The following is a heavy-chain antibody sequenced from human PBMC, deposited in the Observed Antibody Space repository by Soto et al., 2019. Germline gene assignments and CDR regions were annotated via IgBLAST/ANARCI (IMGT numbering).Heavy chain of an antibody. Sequence: SETLSLTCAVYGGSFSGYYWSWIRQPPGKGLEWIGEINHSGSTNYNPSLKSRVTISVDTSKNQFSLKLSSVTAADTAVYYCARGRHYYGSGSRFDYWGQGTLVT. CDR2: INHSGST. D-gene: IGHD3-10*01. CDR1: GGSFSGYY. J-gene: IGHJ4*02. CDR3: ARGRHYYGSGSRFDY. V-gene: IGHV4-34*01.